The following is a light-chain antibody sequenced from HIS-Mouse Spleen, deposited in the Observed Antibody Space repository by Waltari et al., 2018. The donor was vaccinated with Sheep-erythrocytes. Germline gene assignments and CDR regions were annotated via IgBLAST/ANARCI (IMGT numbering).Light chain of an antibody. J-gene: IGLJ3*02. CDR1: SSDVGSYNL. Sequence: QSALTQPASVSRSPGQSITISCTGTSSDVGSYNLVSWYQQHPGKAPKLMIYEGSKRPSGVSNRFSGSKSGNTASLTISGIQAEDEADYYCCSYAGSSTWVFGGGTKLTVL. V-gene: IGLV2-23*01. CDR2: EGS. CDR3: CSYAGSSTWV.